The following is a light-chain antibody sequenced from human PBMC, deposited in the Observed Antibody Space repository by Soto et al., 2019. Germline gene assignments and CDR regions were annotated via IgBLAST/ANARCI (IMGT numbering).Light chain of an antibody. CDR2: DAS. J-gene: IGKJ1*01. Sequence: EIVMTQSPATLSVSPGERATLSCRASQSVSSNLVWYQQKPGQAPRLLIYDASTRATGIPASLSGSGSGTEFTLTISSLQSEDFAVYYCQQDNNWPTFGQGTKVEIK. CDR3: QQDNNWPT. CDR1: QSVSSN. V-gene: IGKV3-15*01.